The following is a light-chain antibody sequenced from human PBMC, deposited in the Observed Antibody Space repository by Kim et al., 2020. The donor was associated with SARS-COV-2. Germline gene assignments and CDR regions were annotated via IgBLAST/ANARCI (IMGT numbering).Light chain of an antibody. CDR3: QQYASSPIT. V-gene: IGKV3-20*01. CDR2: GAS. Sequence: SPGEGATLSCRASQSVAYNCLALYQQRRGVASSLPIYGASSSSSDIPDRFSGSGSATYFTLTISRLEPEDFSVYYCQQYASSPITFGQGTRLEIK. CDR1: QSVAYNC. J-gene: IGKJ5*01.